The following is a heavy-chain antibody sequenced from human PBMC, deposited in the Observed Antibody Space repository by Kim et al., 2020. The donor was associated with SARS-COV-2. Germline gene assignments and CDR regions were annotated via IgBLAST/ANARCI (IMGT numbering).Heavy chain of an antibody. CDR2: ITTSGNTV. Sequence: GGSLRLSCEASEFTLSSYEMNWVRQAPGKGLEWVSYITTSGNTVHYADSVRGRFTVSRDNAKNSLYLQMNSLRAEDTAVYYCARETPGIRGVACDIWGQWTMVTVSS. V-gene: IGHV3-48*03. CDR1: EFTLSSYE. D-gene: IGHD3-10*01. CDR3: ARETPGIRGVACDI. J-gene: IGHJ3*02.